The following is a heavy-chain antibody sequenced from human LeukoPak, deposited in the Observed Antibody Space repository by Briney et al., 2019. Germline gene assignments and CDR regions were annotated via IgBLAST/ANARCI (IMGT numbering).Heavy chain of an antibody. D-gene: IGHD4-17*01. V-gene: IGHV4-34*01. Sequence: PSETLSLTCAVYGGSFSGYYWSWIRQPPGKGLEWIGEINHSGSTNYNPSLKSRVTISVDTSKNQFSLKLSSVTAADTAVYYCARAGTVTTFSSYYYYMDVWGKGTTVTVSS. CDR2: INHSGST. J-gene: IGHJ6*03. CDR3: ARAGTVTTFSSYYYYMDV. CDR1: GGSFSGYY.